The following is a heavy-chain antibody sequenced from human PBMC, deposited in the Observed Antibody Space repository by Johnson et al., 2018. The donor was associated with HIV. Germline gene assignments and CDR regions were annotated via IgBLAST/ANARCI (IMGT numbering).Heavy chain of an antibody. Sequence: EVQLVESGGGLIQPGGSLRLSCVASGLTVSSNYMTWVRQAPGKGLEWVSMIYTGGRTDYADSVKGRFTVSRDISKNTLYLQMNSLRAEDTAVYYCARDRKPQVAARLNAFDIWGQGTMVTVSS. D-gene: IGHD6-6*01. J-gene: IGHJ3*02. CDR1: GLTVSSNY. V-gene: IGHV3-66*03. CDR3: ARDRKPQVAARLNAFDI. CDR2: IYTGGRT.